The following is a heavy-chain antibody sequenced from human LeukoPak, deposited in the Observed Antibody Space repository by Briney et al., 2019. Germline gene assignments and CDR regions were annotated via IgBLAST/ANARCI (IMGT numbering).Heavy chain of an antibody. D-gene: IGHD3-16*01. CDR2: IIPVFGSP. CDR1: GVNLGSYD. V-gene: IGHV1-69*13. Sequence: GASVRVSCTTSGVNLGSYDILWVRQAPGQGLEWLGAIIPVFGSPNYAQKFQDRLTIIADESTSTVYMELNSLKSNDTAVFYCATGSHGGGDFWGQGTLVTVSS. J-gene: IGHJ4*02. CDR3: ATGSHGGGDF.